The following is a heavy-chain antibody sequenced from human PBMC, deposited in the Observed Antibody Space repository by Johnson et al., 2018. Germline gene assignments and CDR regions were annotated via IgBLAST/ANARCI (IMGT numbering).Heavy chain of an antibody. J-gene: IGHJ3*02. CDR2: ISGSGGSP. Sequence: EVQLVESGGGLVQPGGSLRLSCAASGFTFSSYAMSWVRQAPGKGLEWVSAISGSGGSPYYADSVKVRFTLSRDNSKNTLYLQMNSLGAEDTAGYYCAKDDPFYYDSSGYSGGDAFDIWGQGTMVTVSS. D-gene: IGHD3-22*01. CDR1: GFTFSSYA. CDR3: AKDDPFYYDSSGYSGGDAFDI. V-gene: IGHV3-23*04.